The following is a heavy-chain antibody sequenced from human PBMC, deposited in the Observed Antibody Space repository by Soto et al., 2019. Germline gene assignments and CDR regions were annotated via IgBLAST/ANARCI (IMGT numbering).Heavy chain of an antibody. Sequence: SETLSLTCTVSGGSISSYYWSWIRQPPGKGLEWIGYIYYSGSTNYNPSLKSRVTISVDTSKNQFSLKLSSVTAADTAVYYCARLKTGYYTDYYYYYMDVWGKGTTVT. D-gene: IGHD3-3*01. CDR2: IYYSGST. V-gene: IGHV4-59*08. J-gene: IGHJ6*03. CDR3: ARLKTGYYTDYYYYYMDV. CDR1: GGSISSYY.